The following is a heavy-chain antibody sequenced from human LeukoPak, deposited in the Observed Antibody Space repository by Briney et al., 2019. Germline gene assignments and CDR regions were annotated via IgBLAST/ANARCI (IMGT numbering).Heavy chain of an antibody. CDR3: ARTGPIGYYYYMDV. D-gene: IGHD1-1*01. CDR2: ISGSGGST. J-gene: IGHJ6*03. Sequence: PGGSLRLSCAASGFTFSSYAMSWVRQAPGKGLEWVSAISGSGGSTYYADSVKGRFTISRDNAKNSLYLQMNSLRAEDTAVYYCARTGPIGYYYYMDVWGKGTTVTVSS. V-gene: IGHV3-23*01. CDR1: GFTFSSYA.